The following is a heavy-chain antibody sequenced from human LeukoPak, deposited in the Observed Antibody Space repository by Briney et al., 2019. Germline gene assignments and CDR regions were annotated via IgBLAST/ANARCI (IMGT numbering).Heavy chain of an antibody. D-gene: IGHD3-22*01. J-gene: IGHJ5*02. Sequence: AGSLSLSCAASGFTFSSYAMGWVRQAPGKGLDWVSTIGGSGDGTYYADSVQGRFTISRDNSKNTLSLQMNSLRAEDTAVYYCAKRYYYDTSGNRGGLDPWGQGTPVTVSS. CDR2: IGGSGDGT. CDR3: AKRYYYDTSGNRGGLDP. CDR1: GFTFSSYA. V-gene: IGHV3-23*01.